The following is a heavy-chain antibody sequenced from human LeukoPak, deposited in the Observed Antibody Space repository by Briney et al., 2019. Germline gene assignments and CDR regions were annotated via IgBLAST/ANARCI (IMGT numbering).Heavy chain of an antibody. V-gene: IGHV3-23*01. D-gene: IGHD3-9*01. Sequence: RRGSLRLSCAASGFTFSHYPMSWARQAPGKGLEWVSAITGSGGGTYYADSVKGRFTISRDNSKNTLYLQMNSLRAEDTAVYYCAKWGDYDVLTGYYDPDYWGQGTLVTVSS. CDR3: AKWGDYDVLTGYYDPDY. J-gene: IGHJ4*02. CDR1: GFTFSHYP. CDR2: ITGSGGGT.